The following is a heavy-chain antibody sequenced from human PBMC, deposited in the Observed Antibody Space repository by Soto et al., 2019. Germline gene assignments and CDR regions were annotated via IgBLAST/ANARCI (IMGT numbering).Heavy chain of an antibody. J-gene: IGHJ4*02. CDR1: GFSFSDYG. V-gene: IGHV3-30*18. D-gene: IGHD6-6*01. Sequence: QVQLVESGGGVVQPGRSLRLSCVVSGFSFSDYGMHWVRQAPGKGLEWVAVIPYDGSNQYYADSVKGRFTISRDNSKNTLYLQMNSLRAEDTAVYYCAKYPEYRRSTLRNYFDYWGQGTLVTVSS. CDR3: AKYPEYRRSTLRNYFDY. CDR2: IPYDGSNQ.